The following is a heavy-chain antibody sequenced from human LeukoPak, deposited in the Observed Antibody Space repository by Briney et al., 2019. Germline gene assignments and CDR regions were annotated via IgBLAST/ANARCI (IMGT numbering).Heavy chain of an antibody. Sequence: SETLSLTCTVSGGSISSYYWNWIRQPPGKGLEWIGYIYYSGSTNYNPSLKSRVTISVDTSKNQFSLKLNSVTATDTAVYYCARQRYYYGSGSPRHWFDPWGQGILVTVSS. D-gene: IGHD3-10*01. CDR3: ARQRYYYGSGSPRHWFDP. CDR1: GGSISSYY. V-gene: IGHV4-59*08. J-gene: IGHJ5*02. CDR2: IYYSGST.